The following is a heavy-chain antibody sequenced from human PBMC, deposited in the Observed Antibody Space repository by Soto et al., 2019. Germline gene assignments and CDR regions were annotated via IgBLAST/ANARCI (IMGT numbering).Heavy chain of an antibody. CDR1: GFTFSSYG. V-gene: IGHV3-30*03. J-gene: IGHJ4*02. CDR3: ARKSSGWPLRTIFDY. CDR2: ISYDGSNK. Sequence: GGSLRLSCAASGFTFSSYGMHWVRQAPGKGLEWVAVISYDGSNKYYADSVKGRFTISRDNSKNTLYLQMNSLRAEDTAVYYCARKSSGWPLRTIFDYWGQGTLVTVSS. D-gene: IGHD6-19*01.